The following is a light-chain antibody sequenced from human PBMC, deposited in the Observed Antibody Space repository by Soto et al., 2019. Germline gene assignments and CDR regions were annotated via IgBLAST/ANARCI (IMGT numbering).Light chain of an antibody. CDR1: QSVGSA. J-gene: IGKJ4*01. CDR3: QQYKNWPPLT. V-gene: IGKV3-15*01. CDR2: GAS. Sequence: EIVMTQSPATLSVSPGETATLSCRASQSVGSAVAWYQHKPGPAPRLLIVGASIRATGVPGRFSGGGSGTEFTLTISSLQSEDFAVYYCQQYKNWPPLTFGGGTTVEIK.